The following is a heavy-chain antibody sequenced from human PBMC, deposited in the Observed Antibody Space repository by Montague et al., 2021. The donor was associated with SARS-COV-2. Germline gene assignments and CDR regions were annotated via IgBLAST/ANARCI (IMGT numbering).Heavy chain of an antibody. CDR1: GGSFSGYY. J-gene: IGHJ4*02. CDR2: INHSGTTNY. CDR3: ARWDPVTLTLIGLCGTSAIDY. V-gene: IGHV4-34*01. Sequence: SETLSLTCAVYGGSFSGYYWTWIRQSPGKGLEWIAEINHSGTTNYNFNPTLRSPVTISVDTSQCDFTLKLSSVTAADAGVYDCARWDPVTLTLIGLCGTSAIDYWGQGTLVTVSS. D-gene: IGHD1-26*01.